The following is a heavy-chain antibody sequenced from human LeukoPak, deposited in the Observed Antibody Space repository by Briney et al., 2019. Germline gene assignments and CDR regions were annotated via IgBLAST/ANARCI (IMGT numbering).Heavy chain of an antibody. CDR1: GYTFTGYY. D-gene: IGHD6-19*01. V-gene: IGHV1-2*02. Sequence: ASVKVSCKASGYTFTGYYMHWVRQAPGQGLEWMGWINPNSGGTNYAQKFQGRVTMTRDTSISTAYMELSRLRSDDTAVYYSARDRRSGWYFDDWGQGTLVTVSS. CDR3: ARDRRSGWYFDD. CDR2: INPNSGGT. J-gene: IGHJ4*02.